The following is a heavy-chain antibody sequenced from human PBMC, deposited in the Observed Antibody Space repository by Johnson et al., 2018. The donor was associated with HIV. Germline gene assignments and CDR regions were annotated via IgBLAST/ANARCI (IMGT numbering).Heavy chain of an antibody. J-gene: IGHJ3*02. CDR3: ARDSDKWELRPGAFDI. CDR1: GFTVSSNY. D-gene: IGHD1-26*01. CDR2: IYSGGST. Sequence: EKLVESGGGLVQPGGSLRLSCAASGFTVSSNYMSWVRQAPGKGLEWVSVIYSGGSTYYADSVKGRFTISRDNSKNTLYLQMNSLRAEDTAVYYCARDSDKWELRPGAFDIWGQGTMVTVSS. V-gene: IGHV3-66*02.